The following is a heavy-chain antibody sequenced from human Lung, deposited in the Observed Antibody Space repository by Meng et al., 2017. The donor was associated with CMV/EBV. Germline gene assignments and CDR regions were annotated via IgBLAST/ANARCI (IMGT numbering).Heavy chain of an antibody. Sequence: SGXXLVXPTQTLTLTCSLSGFSLSPSGVGVGWIRQTPGKALEWLALILWNDDKRYNPSLKSRLTVTRDSSKTQVVLKMTNMDPEDTATYYCAHRLYRHYFDDXGQGXLVTVSS. CDR3: AHRLYRHYFDD. J-gene: IGHJ4*02. D-gene: IGHD4-11*01. V-gene: IGHV2-5*01. CDR2: ILWNDDK. CDR1: GFSLSPSGVG.